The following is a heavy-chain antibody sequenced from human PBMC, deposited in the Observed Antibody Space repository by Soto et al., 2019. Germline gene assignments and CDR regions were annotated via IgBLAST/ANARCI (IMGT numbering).Heavy chain of an antibody. CDR2: INPSAGSS. J-gene: IGHJ4*02. V-gene: IGHV1-46*01. CDR3: ARVRGYTTTHYLDY. Sequence: ASVKVSCKXSGYTFTNYYMYWVRQAPGQGLEWMGIINPSAGSSSYAQRFQGRVTMTWDTSTTTVYMELSSLRSEDTAVYYCARVRGYTTTHYLDYWGQGTLVTVSS. CDR1: GYTFTNYY. D-gene: IGHD2-2*02.